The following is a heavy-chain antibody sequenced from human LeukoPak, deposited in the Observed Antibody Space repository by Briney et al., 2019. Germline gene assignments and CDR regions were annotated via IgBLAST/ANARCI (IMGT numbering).Heavy chain of an antibody. V-gene: IGHV1-69*05. CDR3: ARGDSGYDYGFDN. CDR1: GGTFSSHA. Sequence: SVNVSCKASGGTFSSHAISWVRQAPGQGLAWVGGIIPIFGTTNYAQKFQGRVTITTDESTSTGYMELRSLRSDDTAVYYCARGDSGYDYGFDNWGQGTLVTVSS. CDR2: IIPIFGTT. J-gene: IGHJ4*02. D-gene: IGHD5-12*01.